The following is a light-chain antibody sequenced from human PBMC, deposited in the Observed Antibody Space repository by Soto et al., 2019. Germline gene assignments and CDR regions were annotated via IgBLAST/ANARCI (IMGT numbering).Light chain of an antibody. V-gene: IGKV3-15*01. CDR3: QQYNNWPPEHT. Sequence: EIVMTQSPATLSVSPGESATLSCRASQSVSSNLAWHQQRPGQAPRLLIYGASTRATGIPARFSGSGSGTEFTLTISSLQSEDLAVYYCQQYNNWPPEHTFGQGTKLEIK. CDR1: QSVSSN. J-gene: IGKJ2*01. CDR2: GAS.